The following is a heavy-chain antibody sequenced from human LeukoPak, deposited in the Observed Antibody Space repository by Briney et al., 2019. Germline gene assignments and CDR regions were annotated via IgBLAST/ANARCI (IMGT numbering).Heavy chain of an antibody. Sequence: GGSLRLSCAASGFTFNRYAMHWVRQAPGKGLEWVAFIWYDGSNKYYADSVKGRFTVSRDNSKNTLYLQMNSLRAEDTAVYYCAKDERGDYDSSGFFGAIDYWGQGSLVSVSS. V-gene: IGHV3-30*02. D-gene: IGHD3-22*01. J-gene: IGHJ4*02. CDR3: AKDERGDYDSSGFFGAIDY. CDR2: IWYDGSNK. CDR1: GFTFNRYA.